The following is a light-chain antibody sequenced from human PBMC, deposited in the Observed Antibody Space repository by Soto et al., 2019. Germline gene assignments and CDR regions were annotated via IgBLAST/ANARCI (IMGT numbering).Light chain of an antibody. J-gene: IGLJ2*01. V-gene: IGLV2-8*01. Sequence: QSVPTQPPSASGSPGQSVTFSCTGTSSDVGGYNHVSWYQQYPGKAPKLMIYEVYKRHSGVPDRFSGSKSGNTASLTVSGLQPEDEADYYCSAYAGSSTWVFGGGTKLTVL. CDR2: EVY. CDR3: SAYAGSSTWV. CDR1: SSDVGGYNH.